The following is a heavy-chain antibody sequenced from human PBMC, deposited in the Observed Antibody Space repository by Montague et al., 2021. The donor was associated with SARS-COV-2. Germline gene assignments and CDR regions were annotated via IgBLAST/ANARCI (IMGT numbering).Heavy chain of an antibody. D-gene: IGHD3-10*01. CDR3: AREELLWFGALDY. J-gene: IGHJ4*02. CDR2: ISYDGSNK. Sequence: SLRLSWAASGFPFSSYAMHWVRQAPGKGLEWVAVISYDGSNKYYADSVKGRFTISRDNSKNTLYLQMNSLRAEDTAVYYCAREELLWFGALDYWGQGTLVTVSP. CDR1: GFPFSSYA. V-gene: IGHV3-30-3*01.